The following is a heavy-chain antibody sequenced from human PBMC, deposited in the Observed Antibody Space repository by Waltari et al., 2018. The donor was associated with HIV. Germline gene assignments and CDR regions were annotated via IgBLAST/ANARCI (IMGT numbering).Heavy chain of an antibody. Sequence: QVQVVQSGAEGKKPGASVKVSCTASGYTFTGYYMHWVRQAPGQGLEWMGWINPKTGGTNSAQNFQGRVTMTRDTSISTVYMELSRLISDDTAVYYCALGYGGQTAFDYWGQGTLVTVSS. CDR1: GYTFTGYY. D-gene: IGHD4-17*01. CDR3: ALGYGGQTAFDY. J-gene: IGHJ4*02. CDR2: INPKTGGT. V-gene: IGHV1-2*02.